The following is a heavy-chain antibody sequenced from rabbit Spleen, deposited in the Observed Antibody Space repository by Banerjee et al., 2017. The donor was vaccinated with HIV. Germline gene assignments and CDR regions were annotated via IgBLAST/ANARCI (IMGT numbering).Heavy chain of an antibody. CDR3: ARDLVTVIGWNFDL. CDR2: INIATGKS. CDR1: GVSLNDKDV. V-gene: IGHV1S45*01. Sequence: EQLEESGGGLVKPEGSLTLTCKASGVSLNDKDVTCWVRQAPGKGLEWIACINIATGKSVYASWAKGRFIMFRTSSTTVTLQMTSLTAADTATYFCARDLVTVIGWNFDLWGPGTLVTVS. D-gene: IGHD1-1*01. J-gene: IGHJ4*01.